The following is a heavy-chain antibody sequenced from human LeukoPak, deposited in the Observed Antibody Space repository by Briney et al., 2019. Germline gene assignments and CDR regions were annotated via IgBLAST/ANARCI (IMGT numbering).Heavy chain of an antibody. CDR1: GFTFDDYA. V-gene: IGHV3-9*01. CDR2: ISWNSGSI. D-gene: IGHD4-17*01. J-gene: IGHJ4*02. Sequence: GRSLKLSCAASGFTFDDYAMHWVRQAPGKGLEWVSGISWNSGSIGYADSVKSRFTISRDNAKNSLYLQMNSLRAEDTALCYCAKDIGYGDYEGFDYWGQGTLVTVSS. CDR3: AKDIGYGDYEGFDY.